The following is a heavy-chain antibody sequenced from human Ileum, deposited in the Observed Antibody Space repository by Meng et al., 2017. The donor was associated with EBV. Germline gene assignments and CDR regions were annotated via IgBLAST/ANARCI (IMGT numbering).Heavy chain of an antibody. D-gene: IGHD3-10*01. Sequence: QVLLQQEGAGLLKPSATLSPTWAVDGGSFSGSYWSWIRHPPGKGPEWIGEINHSGTTNDSPSLKSRVTISVDTSKNQFSLKLSSVTAADTAVYYCASGNKVSDRGFDYWGQGTLVTVSS. V-gene: IGHV4-34*01. CDR1: GGSFSGSY. CDR2: INHSGTT. CDR3: ASGNKVSDRGFDY. J-gene: IGHJ4*02.